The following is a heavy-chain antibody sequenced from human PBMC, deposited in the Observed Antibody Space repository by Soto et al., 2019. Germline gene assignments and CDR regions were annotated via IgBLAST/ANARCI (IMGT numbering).Heavy chain of an antibody. CDR3: ANPTVPSFVDYYYYYGMDV. CDR2: ISGSGGST. Sequence: GSLRLSCAASGFTFSSYAMSWVRQAPGKGLEWVSAISGSGGSTYYADSVKGRFTISRDNSKNTLYLQMNSLRAEDTAVYYCANPTVPSFVDYYYYYGMDVWGQGTTVTVSS. D-gene: IGHD2-21*01. J-gene: IGHJ6*02. V-gene: IGHV3-23*01. CDR1: GFTFSSYA.